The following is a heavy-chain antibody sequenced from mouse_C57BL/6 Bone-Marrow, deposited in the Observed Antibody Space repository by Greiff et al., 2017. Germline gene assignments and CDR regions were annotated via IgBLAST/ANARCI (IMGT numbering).Heavy chain of an antibody. J-gene: IGHJ3*01. CDR2: IYPSDSYT. CDR3: ARDNLPRLRGGWFAY. CDR1: GYNFTSYW. V-gene: IGHV1-50*01. Sequence: QVQLQQPGAELVKPGASVKLSCKASGYNFTSYWMQWVKPRPGQGLEWIGEIYPSDSYTNYNQKLKGKATLTVDTSSSTAYMQLSSLTSEDSAVYYCARDNLPRLRGGWFAYWGQGTLVTVSA. D-gene: IGHD3-2*02.